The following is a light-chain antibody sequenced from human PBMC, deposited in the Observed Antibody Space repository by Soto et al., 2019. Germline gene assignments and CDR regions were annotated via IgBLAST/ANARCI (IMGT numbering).Light chain of an antibody. CDR1: ISNIGSDP. CDR2: RNN. Sequence: QAVLTQPLSASGTPGQRVTISCSRGISNIGSDPVYWHQHLPGTAPKLLVFRNNRRPSGVPDRFSDSKSGTSAFLAISGLRSEDEADYYCAAWDDRLSAYVFGTGTKVTVL. CDR3: AAWDDRLSAYV. V-gene: IGLV1-47*01. J-gene: IGLJ1*01.